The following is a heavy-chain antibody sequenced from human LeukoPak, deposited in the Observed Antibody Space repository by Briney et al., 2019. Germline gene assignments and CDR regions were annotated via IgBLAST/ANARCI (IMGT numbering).Heavy chain of an antibody. CDR2: ISYDGSNK. D-gene: IGHD5-18*01. Sequence: GGSLRLSCAASGFTFSSYAMHWVRQAPGKGLEWVAVISYDGSNKYYADSVKGRFTISRDNSKNTLYLQMNSLRAEDTAVYYCARETYSYGYVGYWGQGTLVTVSS. V-gene: IGHV3-30*14. J-gene: IGHJ4*02. CDR1: GFTFSSYA. CDR3: ARETYSYGYVGY.